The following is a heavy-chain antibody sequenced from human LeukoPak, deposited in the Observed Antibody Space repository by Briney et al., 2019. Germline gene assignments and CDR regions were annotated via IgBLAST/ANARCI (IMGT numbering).Heavy chain of an antibody. CDR2: ISSSSSYI. CDR3: AITIFGVVQPIPYY. Sequence: GGPLRLSCAASGFTFSSYSMNWVRQAPGKGLEWVSSISSSSSYIYYADSLKGRFTISGDNAKNSLYLQMNSLRAEDTAVYYCAITIFGVVQPIPYYWGQGTLVTVSS. V-gene: IGHV3-21*01. J-gene: IGHJ4*02. D-gene: IGHD3-3*01. CDR1: GFTFSSYS.